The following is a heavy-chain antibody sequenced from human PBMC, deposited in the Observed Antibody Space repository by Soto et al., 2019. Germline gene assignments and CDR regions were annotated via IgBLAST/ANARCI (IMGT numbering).Heavy chain of an antibody. D-gene: IGHD6-19*01. Sequence: EVQLVESGGGLVQPGGSLRLSCAASGFTFSSYWMHWVRQAPGKGLVWVSRINSDGSSTSYADSVKGRFTISRDNPKNPLYLQMNSLRAEDTAVYYCARRRGSSGWKTNFDYWGQGTLVTVSS. CDR1: GFTFSSYW. J-gene: IGHJ4*02. V-gene: IGHV3-74*01. CDR3: ARRRGSSGWKTNFDY. CDR2: INSDGSST.